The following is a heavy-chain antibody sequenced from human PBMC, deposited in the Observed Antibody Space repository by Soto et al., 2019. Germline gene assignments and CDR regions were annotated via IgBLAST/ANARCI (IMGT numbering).Heavy chain of an antibody. CDR3: AAGGFLHWFGP. D-gene: IGHD3-16*01. CDR2: VYYRGNT. Sequence: PSETLSLTCTVSGGSISSYYWTWIRQPPGKGLEWIGNVYYRGNTNYNPSLRSRVTISMDTSNNEFSLSLISMTAADTAVYYCAAGGFLHWFGPWVQGTLVTVSS. V-gene: IGHV4-59*01. J-gene: IGHJ5*02. CDR1: GGSISSYY.